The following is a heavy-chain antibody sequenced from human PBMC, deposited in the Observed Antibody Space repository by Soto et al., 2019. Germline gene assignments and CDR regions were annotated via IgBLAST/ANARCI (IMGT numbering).Heavy chain of an antibody. J-gene: IGHJ4*02. CDR3: AHEDFGVNGGFDY. V-gene: IGHV2-5*02. CDR1: TRGVG. Sequence: QITLKESGPPLVKPTQTLTLTCTFTTRGVGVGWIRQPPGKALEWLAVIYWDDDKRYSPSLKSRLTITKDTSKNQVVLTMTNMDPVDTATYYCAHEDFGVNGGFDYWGQGTLVTVSS. D-gene: IGHD4-17*01. CDR2: IYWDDDK.